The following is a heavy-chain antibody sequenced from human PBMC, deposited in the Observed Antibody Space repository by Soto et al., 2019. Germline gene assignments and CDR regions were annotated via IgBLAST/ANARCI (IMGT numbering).Heavy chain of an antibody. CDR3: GRAQSRNWNARGYGIDV. V-gene: IGHV3-13*04. Sequence: EVRLVESGGGLLQPGTSVRLSCAALGFSLSSYDLHWVRQVPEKRLEWVAFFGSGGDRHYSGSVKGRFTISRDTAKKSFYLQMNSLIVGDTAVYYCGRAQSRNWNARGYGIDVWGQGTTVIVSS. CDR2: FGSGGDR. J-gene: IGHJ6*02. D-gene: IGHD1-1*01. CDR1: GFSLSSYD.